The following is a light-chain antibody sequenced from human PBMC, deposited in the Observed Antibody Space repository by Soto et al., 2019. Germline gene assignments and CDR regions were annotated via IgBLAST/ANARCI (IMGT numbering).Light chain of an antibody. CDR3: QSYDSSNPWV. V-gene: IGLV6-57*03. CDR1: SGSIASNY. Sequence: NFMLTQPHSVSESPGKTVTISCTRSSGSIASNYVQWYQQRPGSAPTTVTYEDNQRPSGVPDRFSGSIDSSSNSASLTISGLKTEDEADYYCQSYDSSNPWVFGGGTKLTVL. J-gene: IGLJ3*02. CDR2: EDN.